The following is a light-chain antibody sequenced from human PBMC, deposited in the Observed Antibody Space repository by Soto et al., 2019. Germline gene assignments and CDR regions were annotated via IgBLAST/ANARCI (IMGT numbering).Light chain of an antibody. V-gene: IGKV1-5*01. CDR2: DAS. Sequence: DIQMTQSPSTLSASVGDRVTITCRASQSISSWLAWYQQKPGKAPKLLIYDASSLESGVPSRFSGSGSGTEFTLTISSLQPDDFATYYCQHYNSYPWTFGQGTNVDIK. CDR1: QSISSW. J-gene: IGKJ1*01. CDR3: QHYNSYPWT.